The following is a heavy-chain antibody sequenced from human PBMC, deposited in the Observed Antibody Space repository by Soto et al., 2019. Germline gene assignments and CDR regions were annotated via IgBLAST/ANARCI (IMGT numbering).Heavy chain of an antibody. CDR1: GYTFTSYG. J-gene: IGHJ5*02. Sequence: ASVKVSCKASGYTFTSYGISWVRQAPGQGLEWMGWISAYNGNTNYAQKLQGRVTMTTDTSTSTAYMELRSLRSDDTAVYYCARRYCSSTSCYNWFDPWGQGTLVTVSS. D-gene: IGHD2-2*01. CDR3: ARRYCSSTSCYNWFDP. CDR2: ISAYNGNT. V-gene: IGHV1-18*01.